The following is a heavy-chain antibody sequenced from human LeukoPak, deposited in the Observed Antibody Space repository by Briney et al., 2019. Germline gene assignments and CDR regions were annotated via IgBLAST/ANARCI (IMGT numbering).Heavy chain of an antibody. Sequence: GASVKVSCKASGYTFTSYGISWVRQAPGQGLEWMGWISAYNGNTNYAQKLQARVTMTTDTSTSTAYMELRSLRSDDTAVYYCASSRVYYDSSGPFDYWGQGTLVTVSS. V-gene: IGHV1-18*01. D-gene: IGHD3-22*01. CDR2: ISAYNGNT. J-gene: IGHJ4*02. CDR3: ASSRVYYDSSGPFDY. CDR1: GYTFTSYG.